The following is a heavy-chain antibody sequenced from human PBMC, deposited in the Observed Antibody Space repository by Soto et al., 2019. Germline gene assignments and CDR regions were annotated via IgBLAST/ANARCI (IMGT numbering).Heavy chain of an antibody. V-gene: IGHV5-51*01. J-gene: IGHJ5*02. D-gene: IGHD5-12*01. Sequence: GESLKISCQGSGYSFAGYWIGWVRQMPGKDLEWMGIIYPGDSDTRYSPSFQGQVTISADKSLRTAYLQWTSLKASDTALYYCARQVDRDGYIGWFDPWGQGTLVTVSS. CDR1: GYSFAGYW. CDR3: ARQVDRDGYIGWFDP. CDR2: IYPGDSDT.